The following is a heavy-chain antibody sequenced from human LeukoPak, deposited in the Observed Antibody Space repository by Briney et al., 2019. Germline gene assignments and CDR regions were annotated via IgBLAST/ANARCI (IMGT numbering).Heavy chain of an antibody. CDR2: VYPGDSDT. J-gene: IGHJ3*02. Sequence: GESLKISCKGSGYSFTSYWIGWVRQMPGKGLEWMGIVYPGDSDTRYSPSFQGQVTISADKSISTAYLQWSSLKASDTAMYYCARREMATFDAFDIWGQGTMVTVSS. V-gene: IGHV5-51*01. D-gene: IGHD5-24*01. CDR3: ARREMATFDAFDI. CDR1: GYSFTSYW.